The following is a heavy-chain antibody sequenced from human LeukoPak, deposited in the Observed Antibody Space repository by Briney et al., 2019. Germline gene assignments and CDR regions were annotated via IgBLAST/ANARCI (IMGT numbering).Heavy chain of an antibody. Sequence: GGSLRLSCAASGFTFDDYGMTWVRQAPGKGLEWVSGINWNGGSTGYADSVKGRFTISRDNAKNSLYLQMNSLRAEDTAVYYCARGGKSYYFDYWGQGTLVTVSS. V-gene: IGHV3-20*04. D-gene: IGHD3-10*01. J-gene: IGHJ4*02. CDR2: INWNGGST. CDR3: ARGGKSYYFDY. CDR1: GFTFDDYG.